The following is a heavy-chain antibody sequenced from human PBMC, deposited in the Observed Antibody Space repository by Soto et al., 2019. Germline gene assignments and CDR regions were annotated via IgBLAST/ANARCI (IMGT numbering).Heavy chain of an antibody. CDR1: GFTLSAYW. CDR2: INRDGSKK. Sequence: EVQLEESGGDLVQPGGSLRLSCAASGFTLSAYWMPWVRQAPGKGLEWVANINRDGSKKSYLDSVRGRFTISRDNVGNSLYRQMDSLRADDTALYYCARDVSPGSSSLYLDAFDIWGQGTMVTVSS. CDR3: ARDVSPGSSSLYLDAFDI. J-gene: IGHJ3*02. D-gene: IGHD6-13*01. V-gene: IGHV3-7*05.